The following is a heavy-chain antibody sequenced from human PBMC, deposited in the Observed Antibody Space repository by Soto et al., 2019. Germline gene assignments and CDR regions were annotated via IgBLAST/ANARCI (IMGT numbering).Heavy chain of an antibody. CDR2: IYYSGST. D-gene: IGHD3-16*01. CDR1: VGSISSYY. Sequence: PSETLSLTCTVSVGSISSYYWSWIRQPPGKGLEWIGYIYYSGSTNYNPSLKSRVTISVDTSKNQFSLKLSSVTAADTAVYYCASSGRGEWPFRMDVWGKGTTVTVSS. CDR3: ASSGRGEWPFRMDV. J-gene: IGHJ6*03. V-gene: IGHV4-59*01.